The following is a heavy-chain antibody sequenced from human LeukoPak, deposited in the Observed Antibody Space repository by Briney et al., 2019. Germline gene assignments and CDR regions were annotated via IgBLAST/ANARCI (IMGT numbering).Heavy chain of an antibody. CDR1: GGSFSGYY. J-gene: IGHJ5*02. CDR3: ARELWFANAPGSWLDL. V-gene: IGHV4-34*01. D-gene: IGHD3-10*01. Sequence: SETLSLTCAVYGGSFSGYYWSWIRQPPGKGLEWIGEINHSGSTNYNPSLKSRLTISVDNSKNQFSLRLSSVTAADTAVYYCARELWFANAPGSWLDLWGQGTLVTVSS. CDR2: INHSGST.